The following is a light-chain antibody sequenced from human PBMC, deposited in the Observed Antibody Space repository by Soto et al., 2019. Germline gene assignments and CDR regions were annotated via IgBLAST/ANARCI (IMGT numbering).Light chain of an antibody. CDR2: AAS. Sequence: DIQMTQSPPSLSASVGDRVTITCRASQSISSYLNWYQQKPGKAPKVLIYAASSLQSGVPSRFSGSGSGTDFTLTISSLQPEDFATYYCQQSYSTPRTFGQGTKLEIK. CDR1: QSISSY. V-gene: IGKV1-39*01. CDR3: QQSYSTPRT. J-gene: IGKJ2*01.